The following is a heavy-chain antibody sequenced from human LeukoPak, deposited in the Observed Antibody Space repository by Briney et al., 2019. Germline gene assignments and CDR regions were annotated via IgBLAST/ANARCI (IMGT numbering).Heavy chain of an antibody. Sequence: SETLSLTCTVSGGSLSSYYWTWIRQPPGKGLEWIGYIYYSGSTNHNPSLKSRVTISVDTSKNQFSLKLSSVTAADTAVYYCARDSGSGYGMDVWGQGTTVTVSS. CDR1: GGSLSSYY. V-gene: IGHV4-59*01. J-gene: IGHJ6*02. CDR3: ARDSGSGYGMDV. D-gene: IGHD3-10*01. CDR2: IYYSGST.